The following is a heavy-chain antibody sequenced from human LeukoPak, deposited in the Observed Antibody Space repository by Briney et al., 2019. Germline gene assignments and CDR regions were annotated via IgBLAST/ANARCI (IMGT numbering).Heavy chain of an antibody. J-gene: IGHJ3*02. D-gene: IGHD3-22*01. Sequence: ASVKVSCKASGGTFSSYAISWVRQAPGQGLEWMGWINPNSGGTNYAQKFQGRVTMTRDTSISTAYMELSSLRSADTAVYYCASEYKYDSSGANAFDIWGQGTMVTVSS. CDR3: ASEYKYDSSGANAFDI. CDR1: GGTFSSYA. CDR2: INPNSGGT. V-gene: IGHV1-2*02.